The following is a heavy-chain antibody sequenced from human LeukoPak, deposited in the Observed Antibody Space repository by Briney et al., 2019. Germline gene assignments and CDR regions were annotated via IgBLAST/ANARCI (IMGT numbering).Heavy chain of an antibody. CDR1: GFTFSSYS. J-gene: IGHJ6*03. CDR2: ISSSNTI. CDR3: ARTYYDFWSGYYQNYYYMDV. Sequence: GGSLRLSCAASGFTFSSYSMNWVRQAPGKGLEWVSYISSSNTIYYADSVKGRFTISRDNAKNSLYLQMNSLRAEDTAVYYCARTYYDFWSGYYQNYYYMDVWGKGTTVTVSS. D-gene: IGHD3-3*01. V-gene: IGHV3-48*04.